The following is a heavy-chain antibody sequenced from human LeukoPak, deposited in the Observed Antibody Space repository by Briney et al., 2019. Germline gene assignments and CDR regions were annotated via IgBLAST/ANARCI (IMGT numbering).Heavy chain of an antibody. Sequence: PGGSLRLSCAVSGITLSNYGMSWVRQAPGKGLEWVAGIGGSGGRTNYADSVKGRFTISRDNPKNTLYLQMISLRAEDTAVYYCASSAYQLTWYYFDYWGQGTLVTVSS. CDR2: IGGSGGRT. V-gene: IGHV3-23*01. J-gene: IGHJ4*02. CDR1: GITLSNYG. D-gene: IGHD2-2*01. CDR3: ASSAYQLTWYYFDY.